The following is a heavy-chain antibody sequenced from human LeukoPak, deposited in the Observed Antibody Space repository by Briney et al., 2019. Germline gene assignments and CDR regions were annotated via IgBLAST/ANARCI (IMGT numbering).Heavy chain of an antibody. J-gene: IGHJ4*02. CDR1: GFTFSSYG. Sequence: GGSLRLSCAASGFTFSSYGMHWVRQAPGKGLEWVAFIRYDGSNKYYADSVKGRFTISRDNAKNSLYLQMNSLRAEDTAVYYCCGSVLYSSYYFDYWGQGTLVTVSS. D-gene: IGHD5-18*01. V-gene: IGHV3-30*02. CDR3: CGSVLYSSYYFDY. CDR2: IRYDGSNK.